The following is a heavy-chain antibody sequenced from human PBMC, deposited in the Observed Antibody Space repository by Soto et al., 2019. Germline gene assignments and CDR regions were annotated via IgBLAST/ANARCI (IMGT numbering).Heavy chain of an antibody. CDR1: GGTFSSYA. CDR2: IIPIFGTA. V-gene: IGHV1-69*13. CDR3: ARDKLITTRYYPPALDY. J-gene: IGHJ4*02. Sequence: SVKVSCKASGGTFSSYAISWVRQAPGQGLEWMGGIIPIFGTANYAQKFQGRVTITADESTSTAYTELRCLRFKDTAVYYCARDKLITTRYYPPALDYWGQGTLVTVSS. D-gene: IGHD3-9*01.